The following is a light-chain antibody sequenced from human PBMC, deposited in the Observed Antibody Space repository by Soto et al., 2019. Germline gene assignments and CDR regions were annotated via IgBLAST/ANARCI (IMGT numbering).Light chain of an antibody. CDR1: QSISSW. J-gene: IGKJ1*01. V-gene: IGKV1-5*01. CDR2: DAS. CDR3: QQYNSYSQT. Sequence: DIPMTQSPSTLSASVGDRVTITCRASQSISSWLAWYQQKPGKAPKLLIYDASSLESGVPSRFSGSGSGTEFTLTISSLQPDDFXTYYCQQYNSYSQTFGQGTKVEIK.